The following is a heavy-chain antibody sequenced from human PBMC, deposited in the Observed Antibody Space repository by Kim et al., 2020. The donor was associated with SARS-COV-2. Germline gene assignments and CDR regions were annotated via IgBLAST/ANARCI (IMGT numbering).Heavy chain of an antibody. CDR2: ISGSGGST. Sequence: GGSLRLSCAASGFTFSSYDMSWVRQAPGKGLEWVSAISGSGGSTYYADSVKGRFTISRDNSKNTLYLQMNSLRSEDTAVYYCAKDLGSYYDSSGCSDWGHGALLTAS. CDR1: GFTFSSYD. CDR3: AKDLGSYYDSSGCSD. J-gene: IGHJ4*03. V-gene: IGHV3-23*01. D-gene: IGHD3-22*01.